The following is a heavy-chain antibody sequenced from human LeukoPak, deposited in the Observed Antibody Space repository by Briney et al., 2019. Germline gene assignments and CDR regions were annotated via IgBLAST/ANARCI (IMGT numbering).Heavy chain of an antibody. D-gene: IGHD6-19*01. V-gene: IGHV4-59*08. Sequence: ETLSLTCSVSSGFISSYYWTWIRQPPGKGLEWIGYIYYSGSTNYNPSLKSRVTISVDTSKNQFSLKLSSVTAADTAVYYCARQGYSSGWYDYWGQGTLVTVSS. CDR2: IYYSGST. J-gene: IGHJ4*02. CDR1: SGFISSYY. CDR3: ARQGYSSGWYDY.